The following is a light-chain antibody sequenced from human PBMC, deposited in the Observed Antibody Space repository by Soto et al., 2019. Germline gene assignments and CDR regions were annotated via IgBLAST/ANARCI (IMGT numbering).Light chain of an antibody. CDR2: GNN. Sequence: QAVVTQAPSASGTPGQRVTISCSGSSSNIETNSVNWYQQFPGMAPKLLIYGNNNRPPGVPDRFSGSKSGTSASLAITGLQAEDEADYYCQSYDSSLSGYVFGTGTKLTVL. J-gene: IGLJ1*01. CDR1: SSNIETNS. CDR3: QSYDSSLSGYV. V-gene: IGLV1-40*01.